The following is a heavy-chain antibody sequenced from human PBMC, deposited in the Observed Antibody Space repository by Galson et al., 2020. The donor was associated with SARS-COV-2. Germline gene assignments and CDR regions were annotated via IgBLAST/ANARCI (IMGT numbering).Heavy chain of an antibody. V-gene: IGHV3-15*01. CDR2: IKSKTDGGTT. Sequence: GESLKISCAASGFTFSNAWMSWVRQAPGQGLEWVGRIKSKTDGGTTDYAAPVKGRFTISRDDSKNTLYLQMNSLKTEDTAVYYCTTDSGDGLGYYYYYMDVWGQGTTVTVSS. J-gene: IGHJ6*03. CDR1: GFTFSNAW. D-gene: IGHD7-27*01. CDR3: TTDSGDGLGYYYYYMDV.